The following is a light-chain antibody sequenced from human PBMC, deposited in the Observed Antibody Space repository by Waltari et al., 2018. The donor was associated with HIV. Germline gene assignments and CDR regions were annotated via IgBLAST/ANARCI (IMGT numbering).Light chain of an antibody. CDR2: GNN. V-gene: IGLV3-19*01. Sequence: SSELTQDPAVSVALGQTVRITCKGDSLKTNSASWYQQQPEQAPIVIYFGNNSRPSVIPARFAASSSGSTASLTITGAQAEDEADYYCNSQDSSVNHNWVFGGGTRLTVL. CDR3: NSQDSSVNHNWV. J-gene: IGLJ3*02. CDR1: SLKTNS.